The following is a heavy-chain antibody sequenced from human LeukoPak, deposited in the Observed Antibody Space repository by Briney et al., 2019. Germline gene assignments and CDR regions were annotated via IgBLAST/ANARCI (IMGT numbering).Heavy chain of an antibody. J-gene: IGHJ4*02. CDR2: IYYSGST. CDR3: ARTYYDSRYFDY. Sequence: MPSETLSLTCTVSGDSISSSFYYWGWIRQPPGKGLEWIGNIYYSGSTYYNPSLKSRVTISVDTSKNQFSLKLSSVTAADTAVYYCARTYYDSRYFDYWGQGTLVTVSS. CDR1: GDSISSSFYY. D-gene: IGHD3-22*01. V-gene: IGHV4-39*07.